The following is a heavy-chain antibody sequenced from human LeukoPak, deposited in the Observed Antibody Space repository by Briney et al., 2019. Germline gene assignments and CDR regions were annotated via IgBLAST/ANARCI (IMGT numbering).Heavy chain of an antibody. D-gene: IGHD3-22*01. CDR1: GFTFRSYG. CDR3: AKEGSGYYEYYFDY. V-gene: IGHV3-30*18. CDR2: ISYDGTKK. Sequence: GRSLRLSCAASGFTFRSYGMHWVRQAPGKGLEWVAVISYDGTKKYYADSVKGRFTISRDNSKNTLYLQMNSLRAEDTSVYYCAKEGSGYYEYYFDYWGQGPLVTVSS. J-gene: IGHJ4*02.